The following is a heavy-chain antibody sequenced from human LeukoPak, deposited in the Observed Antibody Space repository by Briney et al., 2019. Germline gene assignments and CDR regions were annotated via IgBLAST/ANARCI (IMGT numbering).Heavy chain of an antibody. Sequence: ASVKVSCKASGGTFSSYTISWVRQAPGQGLEWRGRIIPILVIANYAQKFQGRVTITADKSTSTAYMELSSLTSADTAVYYCATARRYCSSTSSYSFDYWGQGTLVTVSS. J-gene: IGHJ4*02. CDR2: IIPILVIA. CDR3: ATARRYCSSTSSYSFDY. V-gene: IGHV1-69*02. D-gene: IGHD2-2*01. CDR1: GGTFSSYT.